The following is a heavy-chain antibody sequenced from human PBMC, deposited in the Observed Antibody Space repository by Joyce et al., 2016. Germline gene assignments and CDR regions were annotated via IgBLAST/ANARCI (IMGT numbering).Heavy chain of an antibody. Sequence: EVQLVESGGGLVKPGESLRLSCTASGFIFSSYSMTWVRQSPVKGLEWVSSVSRDNTYIFHAYSVKGRFTISRDNARNSLYLQMNSLRAEDTAVYYCARDVLTTVTKAYGYWGQGTLVAVSS. CDR3: ARDVLTTVTKAYGY. CDR1: GFIFSSYS. D-gene: IGHD4-11*01. J-gene: IGHJ4*02. CDR2: VSRDNTYI. V-gene: IGHV3-21*01.